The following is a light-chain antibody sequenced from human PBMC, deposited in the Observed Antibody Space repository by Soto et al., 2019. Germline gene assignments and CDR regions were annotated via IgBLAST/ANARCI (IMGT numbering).Light chain of an antibody. CDR1: QDIRND. CDR2: AAT. J-gene: IGKJ1*01. V-gene: IGKV1-6*01. CDR3: LQDYGDSWT. Sequence: AIQMTQSPSSLSVSVRDRVTITRRASQDIRNDLHWYQQKPGEAPNLLIYAATTFQSGVPLRFSGSRSGTEFTLTISSLQPEDFASYYCLQDYGDSWTFGQGTKVDIK.